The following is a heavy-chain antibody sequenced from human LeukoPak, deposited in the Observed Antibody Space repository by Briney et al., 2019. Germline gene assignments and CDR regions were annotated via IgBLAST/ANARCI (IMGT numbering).Heavy chain of an antibody. CDR1: GDSISNYY. CDR3: AGHHPRNTVDF. J-gene: IGHJ4*02. D-gene: IGHD2/OR15-2a*01. V-gene: IGHV4-59*08. Sequence: SETLSLTCTVSGDSISNYYWSWIRQPPGKGLDWIGYIYYSGSTSYNPSLKSRVTISVDTSKNQFSLKLSSVTAADTAVYYCAGHHPRNTVDFWGQGTLVTVSS. CDR2: IYYSGST.